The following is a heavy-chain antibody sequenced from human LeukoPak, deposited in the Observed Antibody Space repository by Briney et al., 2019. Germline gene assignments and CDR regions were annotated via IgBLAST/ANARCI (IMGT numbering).Heavy chain of an antibody. CDR2: IIPICGTA. D-gene: IGHD3-22*01. CDR1: GGTFSSYA. Sequence: ASVMDSCKASGGTFSSYAISWVRQAPGQGLEWMGGIIPICGTANYAQKFQGRVTITADESTSTAYMELSSLRSEDTAVYYCARGGYYYDGSGYYPFDYWGQGSPVPSPQ. V-gene: IGHV1-69*13. CDR3: ARGGYYYDGSGYYPFDY. J-gene: IGHJ4*02.